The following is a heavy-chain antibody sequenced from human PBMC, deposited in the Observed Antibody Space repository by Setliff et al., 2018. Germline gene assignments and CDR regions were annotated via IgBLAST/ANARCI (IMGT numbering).Heavy chain of an antibody. D-gene: IGHD4-17*01. J-gene: IGHJ5*02. CDR1: GFIFKNYI. CDR3: ARDPNGDYVGAFDP. CDR2: ISGSSSDI. Sequence: GGSLRLSCAASGFIFKNYIMTWVRQAPGKGLEWVASISGSSSDIYYADSVKGRFSISRDNAKNSLYLQMNSLRAEDTALFYCARDPNGDYVGAFDPWGQGILVTVSS. V-gene: IGHV3-21*01.